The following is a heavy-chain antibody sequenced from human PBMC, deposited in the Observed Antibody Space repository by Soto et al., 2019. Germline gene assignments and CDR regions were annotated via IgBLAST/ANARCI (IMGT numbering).Heavy chain of an antibody. J-gene: IGHJ4*02. D-gene: IGHD6-13*01. CDR1: GGTFSSYA. V-gene: IGHV1-69*06. CDR2: IIPIFGTA. CDR3: ARGPYSAAGTFFDY. Sequence: QVQLVQSWAEVKKPGSSVKVSCKAAGGTFSSYAISWVRQAPGQGLEWMGGIIPIFGTAKYAQKFHGRVTITADKSTSTAYMDLSRLRSEYTSVYYCARGPYSAAGTFFDYWGQGTMVTVYS.